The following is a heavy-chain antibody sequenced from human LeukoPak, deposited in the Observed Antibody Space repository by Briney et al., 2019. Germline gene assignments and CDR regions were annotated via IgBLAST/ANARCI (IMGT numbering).Heavy chain of an antibody. CDR2: SRNKANSYTT. D-gene: IGHD1-26*01. V-gene: IGHV3-72*01. J-gene: IGHJ4*02. Sequence: GGSLRLSCAASGFTFSDYYMNWIRQAPGKGLEWVGRSRNKANSYTTQYAASVKGRFTISRDDSKNSLYLQMNSLKTEDTAVYYCARGLSGSYEYYFDFWGQGTLVTVSS. CDR1: GFTFSDYY. CDR3: ARGLSGSYEYYFDF.